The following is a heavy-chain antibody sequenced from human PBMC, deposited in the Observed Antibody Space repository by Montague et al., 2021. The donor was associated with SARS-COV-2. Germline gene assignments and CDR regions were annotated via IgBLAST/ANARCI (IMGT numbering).Heavy chain of an antibody. CDR3: ARDGEPYYGGFQKSTWYFDY. CDR2: IFQSGNT. CDR1: GVSITTKTYY. D-gene: IGHD4-23*01. Sequence: SETLSLTCNVSGVSITTKTYYWGWIRQPPGKGLEWIGNIFQSGNTYYNPSLKGRVTISLDTSRNQFSLSLTSATAADTALYYCARDGEPYYGGFQKSTWYFDYWGQGTLVTVSS. V-gene: IGHV4-39*07. J-gene: IGHJ4*02.